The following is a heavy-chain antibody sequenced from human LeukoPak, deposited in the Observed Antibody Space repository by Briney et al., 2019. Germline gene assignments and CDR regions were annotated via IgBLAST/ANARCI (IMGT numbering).Heavy chain of an antibody. CDR1: GFTFSSYG. J-gene: IGHJ4*02. CDR2: IRHDGSNK. Sequence: GGSLRLSCAASGFTFSSYGMHWVRQAPGKGLEWVAFIRHDGSNKYYADSVKGRFTISRDNSKNTLYLQMNSLRAEDTAVYYCAKDFYYFDYWGQGTLVTVSS. CDR3: AKDFYYFDY. V-gene: IGHV3-30*02. D-gene: IGHD2/OR15-2a*01.